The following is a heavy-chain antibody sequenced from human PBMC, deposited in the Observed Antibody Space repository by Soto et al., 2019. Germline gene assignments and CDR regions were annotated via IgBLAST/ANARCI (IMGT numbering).Heavy chain of an antibody. CDR3: AREVVPAAMGAFDI. J-gene: IGHJ3*02. D-gene: IGHD2-2*01. CDR2: IWYDGSNK. V-gene: IGHV3-33*01. CDR1: GFTFSSYG. Sequence: GGSLRLSCAASGFTFSSYGMHWVRQAPGKGLEWVAVIWYDGSNKYYADSVKGRFTISRDNSKNTLYLQMNSLRAEDTAVYYCAREVVPAAMGAFDIWGQGTMVTVSS.